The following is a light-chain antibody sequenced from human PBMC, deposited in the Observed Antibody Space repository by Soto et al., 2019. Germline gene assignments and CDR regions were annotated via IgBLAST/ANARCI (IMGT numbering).Light chain of an antibody. Sequence: IQMTQSPSSLSASVGDTVTITCRARQGIRSDLGWYHQKPVKAPKRLIYAASSLHSGVPSRFSGSGAGTDFSLTISSLQPEDSATYYCLQDYSFPLTFGGGTKVDIK. CDR1: QGIRSD. J-gene: IGKJ4*01. V-gene: IGKV1-6*01. CDR3: LQDYSFPLT. CDR2: AAS.